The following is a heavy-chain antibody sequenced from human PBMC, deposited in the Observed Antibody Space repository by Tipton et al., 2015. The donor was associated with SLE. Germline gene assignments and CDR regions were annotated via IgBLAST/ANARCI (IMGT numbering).Heavy chain of an antibody. CDR1: GGSISSYY. D-gene: IGHD3-3*01. CDR3: ARTPYYDFWSGYPYFDY. J-gene: IGHJ4*02. V-gene: IGHV4-59*01. CDR2: IYYGGST. Sequence: TLSLTCTVSGGSISSYYWSWIRQPPGKGLEWIGYIYYGGSTNYNPSLKSRVTISVDTSKNQFSLRLSSVTAADTAVYYCARTPYYDFWSGYPYFDYWGQGTLVTVSS.